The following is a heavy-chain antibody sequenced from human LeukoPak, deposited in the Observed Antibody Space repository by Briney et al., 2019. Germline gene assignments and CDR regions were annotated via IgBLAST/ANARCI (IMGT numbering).Heavy chain of an antibody. J-gene: IGHJ4*02. D-gene: IGHD3-3*01. CDR2: ISYDGSNK. Sequence: PGRSLRLSCAASGFTFSSYGMHWVRQAPGKGLEWVAVISYDGSNKYYADSVKGRFTISRDNSKNTLYLQMNSLRAEDTAVYYCAKDGGVERSFRNWGQGTLVTVS. CDR1: GFTFSSYG. V-gene: IGHV3-30*18. CDR3: AKDGGVERSFRN.